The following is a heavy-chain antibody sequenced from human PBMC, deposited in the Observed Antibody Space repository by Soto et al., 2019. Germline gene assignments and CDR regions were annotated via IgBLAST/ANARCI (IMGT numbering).Heavy chain of an antibody. CDR1: GFTFSDYA. CDR3: ASTLQYCTSTSCYPWGRFAY. CDR2: ISSSSSTI. Sequence: ESGGGLVQPGGSLRLSCAASGFTFSDYALNWVRQAPGEGLEWISYISSSSSTIYFADSLKGRFTISRDNAKNSLYLQMNSLRDEDTAVYYCASTLQYCTSTSCYPWGRFAYWGQGTLVTVSS. V-gene: IGHV3-48*02. J-gene: IGHJ4*02. D-gene: IGHD2-2*01.